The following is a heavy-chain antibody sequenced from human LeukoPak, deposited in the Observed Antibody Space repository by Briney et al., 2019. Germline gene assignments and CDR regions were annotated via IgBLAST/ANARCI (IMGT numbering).Heavy chain of an antibody. D-gene: IGHD3-16*02. J-gene: IGHJ4*02. CDR3: AKGHTLRLGELSPLDY. CDR1: GGSFSGYY. V-gene: IGHV3-23*01. Sequence: ETLSLTCAVYGGSFSGYYWSWVRQAPGKGLEWVSATTSSGGATYYADSVKGRFTISRDNSKTTLYLQMNSLRAEDTAVYYCAKGHTLRLGELSPLDYWGQGTLVTVSS. CDR2: TTSSGGAT.